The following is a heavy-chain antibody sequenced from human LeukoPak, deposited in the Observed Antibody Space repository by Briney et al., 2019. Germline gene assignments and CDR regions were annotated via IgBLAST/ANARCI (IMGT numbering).Heavy chain of an antibody. J-gene: IGHJ4*02. CDR3: ARVLRITIFGVVSSYFDY. Sequence: PSETLSLTCTVSGGSISSYYWSWIRQPAGKGLEWIGRIYTSGSTNYNPSLKSRVTMSVDTSKNQFSLKLSSVTAADTAVYYFARVLRITIFGVVSSYFDYWGQGTLVTVSS. CDR1: GGSISSYY. D-gene: IGHD3-3*01. V-gene: IGHV4-4*07. CDR2: IYTSGST.